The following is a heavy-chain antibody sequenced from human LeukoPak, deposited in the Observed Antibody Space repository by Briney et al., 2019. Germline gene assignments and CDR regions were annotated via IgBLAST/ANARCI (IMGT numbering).Heavy chain of an antibody. Sequence: PSETLSLTCTVSGGSISSYYWSWIRQHPGKGLEWLGYVYYSGGTYYNPSLKSRVAISIDTSKNQFSLKLSSVTAADTAVYYCARRPSSAVDRGFDYWGQGTLVTVSS. J-gene: IGHJ4*02. CDR1: GGSISSYY. CDR2: VYYSGGT. CDR3: ARRPSSAVDRGFDY. V-gene: IGHV4-59*08. D-gene: IGHD3-10*01.